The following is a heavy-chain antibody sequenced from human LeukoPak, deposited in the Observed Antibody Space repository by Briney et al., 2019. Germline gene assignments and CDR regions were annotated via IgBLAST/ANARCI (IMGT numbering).Heavy chain of an antibody. V-gene: IGHV3-48*02. CDR3: ARSEFSYGPTFDH. J-gene: IGHJ4*02. CDR1: GFTFSTYS. Sequence: GGSLRLSCAASGFTFSTYSMNWVRQAPGKGLEWVSYISSSSSIISFADSVRGRFTISRDNAKNSLYLQMNSLRDEDTAVYYCARSEFSYGPTFDHWGQGTLVTVSS. CDR2: ISSSSSII. D-gene: IGHD5-18*01.